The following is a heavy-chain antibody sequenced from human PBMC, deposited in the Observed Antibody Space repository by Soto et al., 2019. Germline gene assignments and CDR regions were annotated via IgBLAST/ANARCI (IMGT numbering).Heavy chain of an antibody. CDR1: GYRYTNYW. CDR3: ARRTRFSGLTGGEFDY. CDR2: IFPGDSDT. V-gene: IGHV5-51*01. Sequence: EVQLVQSGAEVKKPGESLKISCKGSGYRYTNYWIGWVRQMPGKGLEWMGIIFPGDSDTRYSPSFQGQVTISADKSINTVYLQWSSLKASDTAMYYCARRTRFSGLTGGEFDYWGQGTLVTVSS. J-gene: IGHJ4*02. D-gene: IGHD2-8*02.